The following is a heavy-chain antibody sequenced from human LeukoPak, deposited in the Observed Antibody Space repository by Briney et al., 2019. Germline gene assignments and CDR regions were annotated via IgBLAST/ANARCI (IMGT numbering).Heavy chain of an antibody. V-gene: IGHV1-69*13. D-gene: IGHD4-17*01. Sequence: ASVKVSCEASGGTFSSYAISWVRQAPGQGLEWMGGIIPIFGTANYAQKFQGRVTITADESTSTAYMELSSLRSEDTAVYYCARDGTYGDFDAFDIWGQGTMVTVSS. J-gene: IGHJ3*02. CDR1: GGTFSSYA. CDR3: ARDGTYGDFDAFDI. CDR2: IIPIFGTA.